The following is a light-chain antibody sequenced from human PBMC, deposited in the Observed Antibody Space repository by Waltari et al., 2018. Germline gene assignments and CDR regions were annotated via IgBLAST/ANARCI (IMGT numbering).Light chain of an antibody. CDR2: DAS. J-gene: IGKJ2*01. V-gene: IGKV3-11*01. CDR3: QHRGNWPYT. CDR1: QSVSSY. Sequence: EIVLTQSPATLSLSPVERATLSCRASQSVSSYLAWYQQKPGQAPRLLIYDASNRATGIPARFSGSGSGTDFTLTISSLEPEDFAVYYCQHRGNWPYTFGQGTKVEIK.